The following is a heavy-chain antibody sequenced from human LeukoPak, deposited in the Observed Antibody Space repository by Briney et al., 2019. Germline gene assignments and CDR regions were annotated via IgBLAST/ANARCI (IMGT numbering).Heavy chain of an antibody. J-gene: IGHJ4*02. CDR1: GFTFSSYA. Sequence: GRSLRLSCAASGFTFSSYAMHWVRQAPGKGLEWVAVISYDGSNKYYADSVKGRFTISRDNSKNTLYLQMNSLRAEDTAVYYCARVFGSGWFVYFDYWAREPWSPSPQ. CDR2: ISYDGSNK. CDR3: ARVFGSGWFVYFDY. D-gene: IGHD6-19*01. V-gene: IGHV3-30*01.